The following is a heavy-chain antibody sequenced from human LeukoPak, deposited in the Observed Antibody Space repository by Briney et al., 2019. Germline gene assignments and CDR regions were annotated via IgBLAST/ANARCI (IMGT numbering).Heavy chain of an antibody. D-gene: IGHD3-10*01. CDR1: GYNFIAYY. V-gene: IGHV1-18*01. CDR2: ISPYNGKT. J-gene: IGHJ4*02. Sequence: ASLKVSCKASGYNFIAYYLHWVRQAPGQGLEWMGWISPYNGKTNYAQKLQGRVTMTTDTSTSTAYMELRSLRSDDTAVYYCARDLDGSGSYYTGYWGQGTLVTVSS. CDR3: ARDLDGSGSYYTGY.